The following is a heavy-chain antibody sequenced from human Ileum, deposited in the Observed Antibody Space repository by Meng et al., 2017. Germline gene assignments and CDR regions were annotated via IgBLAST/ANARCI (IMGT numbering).Heavy chain of an antibody. D-gene: IGHD4-17*01. Sequence: GGSLRLSCAASGFSFSNYIMHWFRQAPGKGPEWVAFIWYDGSNEGHAGSVRGRFTISRDNSKNTLYLQMNSLRPEDTALYYCASESGDNIKTFDYWGQGTLVTV. J-gene: IGHJ4*02. CDR3: ASESGDNIKTFDY. V-gene: IGHV3-30-3*01. CDR2: IWYDGSNE. CDR1: GFSFSNYI.